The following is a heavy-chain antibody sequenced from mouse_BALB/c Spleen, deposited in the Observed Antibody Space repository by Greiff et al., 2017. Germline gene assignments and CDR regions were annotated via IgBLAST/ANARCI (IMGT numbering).Heavy chain of an antibody. CDR1: GYSFTGYY. D-gene: IGHD2-3*01. CDR2: ISCYNGAT. J-gene: IGHJ2*01. Sequence: LVKTGASVKISCKASGYSFTGYYMHWVKQSHGKSLEWIGYISCYNGATSYNQKFKGKATFTVDTSSSTGYMQFNSLTSEDSAVYYCARGSFDGLTPLFDYWGQGTTLTVSS. V-gene: IGHV1S34*01. CDR3: ARGSFDGLTPLFDY.